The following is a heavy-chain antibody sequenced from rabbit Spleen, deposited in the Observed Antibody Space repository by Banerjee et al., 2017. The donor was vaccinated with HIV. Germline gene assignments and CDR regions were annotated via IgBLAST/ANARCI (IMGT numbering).Heavy chain of an antibody. J-gene: IGHJ4*01. Sequence: QEQLEESGGDLVKPGASLTLTCIASGVSFSGSSYMCWVRQAPGKGLEWIACIDAGSSGFTYFASWAKGRFTISKTSSTTVTLQMTSLTAADTATYFCARAYASSSGYYIDYFNLWGPGTLVTVS. D-gene: IGHD1-1*01. CDR1: GVSFSGSSY. V-gene: IGHV1S45*01. CDR3: ARAYASSSGYYIDYFNL. CDR2: IDAGSSGFT.